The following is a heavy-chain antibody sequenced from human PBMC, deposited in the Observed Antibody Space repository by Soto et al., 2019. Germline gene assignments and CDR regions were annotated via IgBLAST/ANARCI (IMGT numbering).Heavy chain of an antibody. D-gene: IGHD2-2*01. Sequence: GSLRLSCAASGXTFSSYEMNWVRQATGKGLELVSYISSSGSTIYYADAVKGRFTISRENAKNSLYLQMNRMRAEDTAVYYCAREVPATALDYWGQGTLATVSS. CDR2: ISSSGSTI. CDR1: GXTFSSYE. CDR3: AREVPATALDY. J-gene: IGHJ4*02. V-gene: IGHV3-48*03.